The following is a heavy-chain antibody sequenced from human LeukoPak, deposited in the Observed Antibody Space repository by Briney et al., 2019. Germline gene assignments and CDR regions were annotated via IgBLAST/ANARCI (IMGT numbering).Heavy chain of an antibody. Sequence: SETLSLTCTVSGGSISSYYWSWIRQPPGKGLERIGYIYYSGSTNYNPSLKSRVTISVDTSKNQFSLKLSSVTAADTAVYYCARDRLTYYYDSSGSSYYMDVWGKGTTVTVSS. CDR3: ARDRLTYYYDSSGSSYYMDV. CDR1: GGSISSYY. D-gene: IGHD3-22*01. V-gene: IGHV4-59*01. J-gene: IGHJ6*03. CDR2: IYYSGST.